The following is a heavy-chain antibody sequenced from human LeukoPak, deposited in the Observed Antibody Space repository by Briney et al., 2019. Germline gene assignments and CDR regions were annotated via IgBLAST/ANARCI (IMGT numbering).Heavy chain of an antibody. CDR2: ISGSGGST. CDR3: AKDLWDYYGSGSYYIGFDY. V-gene: IGHV3-23*01. J-gene: IGHJ4*02. CDR1: GFTFSSYA. Sequence: GGSLRLSCAASGFTFSSYAMSWVRQAPGKGLEWVSAISGSGGSTYYADSVKGRFTISRDNSKNTLYLQMNSLRAEDTAVYYCAKDLWDYYGSGSYYIGFDYWGQGTLVTVSS. D-gene: IGHD3-10*01.